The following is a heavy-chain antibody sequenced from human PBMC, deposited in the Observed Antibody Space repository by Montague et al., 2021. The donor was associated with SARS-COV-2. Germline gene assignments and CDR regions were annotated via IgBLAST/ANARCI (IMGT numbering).Heavy chain of an antibody. CDR1: GGSISSYY. Sequence: SETLSLTCTVSGGSISSYYWNWIRQPPGKGLEWIGYIYYSGRTNYNPSLKSQVTISVDTSKNQFSLKLSSVTAADTAVYYCARGGGSGYRYYFDYWGQGSLVTVSS. J-gene: IGHJ4*02. CDR3: ARGGGSGYRYYFDY. D-gene: IGHD3-22*01. CDR2: IYYSGRT. V-gene: IGHV4-59*01.